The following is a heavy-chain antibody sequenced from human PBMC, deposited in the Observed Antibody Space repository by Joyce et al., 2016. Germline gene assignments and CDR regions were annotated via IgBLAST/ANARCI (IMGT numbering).Heavy chain of an antibody. CDR3: ARDIFYYDSSGYLY. CDR1: GFTFSNYW. D-gene: IGHD3-22*01. Sequence: EVQLVESGGGLVQPGGSLTLSCEASGFTFSNYWMNWGRQAPGKGLEWVANIKQDGSEKYYVDSVKGRFTISRDNAKNSLYLQMNSLRAEDTAVYYCARDIFYYDSSGYLYWGQGTLVAVSS. CDR2: IKQDGSEK. V-gene: IGHV3-7*01. J-gene: IGHJ4*02.